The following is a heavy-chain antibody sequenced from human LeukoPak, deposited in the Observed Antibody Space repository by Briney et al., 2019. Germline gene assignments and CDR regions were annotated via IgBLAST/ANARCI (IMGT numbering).Heavy chain of an antibody. D-gene: IGHD3-3*01. CDR2: IYYSGST. Sequence: SQTLSLTCTVSGGSLSSGSYYWSWLRQPPGKGLEWIGYIYYSGSTNYNPSLKSRVTISVDTSKNQFSLKLSSVTAADTAVYFCARVGSGLNLYYFDYWGQGILVTVSS. J-gene: IGHJ4*02. CDR1: GGSLSSGSYY. V-gene: IGHV4-61*01. CDR3: ARVGSGLNLYYFDY.